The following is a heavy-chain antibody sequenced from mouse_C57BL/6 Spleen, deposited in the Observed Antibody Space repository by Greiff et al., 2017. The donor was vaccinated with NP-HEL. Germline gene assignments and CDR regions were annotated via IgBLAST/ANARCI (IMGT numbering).Heavy chain of an antibody. CDR1: GYTFTSYW. J-gene: IGHJ3*01. V-gene: IGHV1-61*01. D-gene: IGHD1-1*01. Sequence: VQLQQPGAELVRPGSSVKLSCKASGYTFTSYWMDWVKQRPGPGLEWIGNIYPSDSETHYNQKFKDKATLTVDKSSSTAYMQLSSLTSEDSAVYYCARDYGSPLAYWGQGTLVTVSA. CDR3: ARDYGSPLAY. CDR2: IYPSDSET.